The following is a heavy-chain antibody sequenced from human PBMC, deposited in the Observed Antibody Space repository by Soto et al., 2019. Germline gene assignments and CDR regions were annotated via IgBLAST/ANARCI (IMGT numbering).Heavy chain of an antibody. CDR2: ISAHNGNT. Sequence: QVHLVQSGAEVKNPGASVKVSCKGSGYDFTTYGITWVRQAPGQGLEWRAWISAHNGNTNYAPNLQGRVTVTRDTSTSTAYIELRSLRSDDTAVYYCARGRYGDYWGQGALVTVSS. CDR1: GYDFTTYG. V-gene: IGHV1-18*01. D-gene: IGHD1-1*01. CDR3: ARGRYGDY. J-gene: IGHJ4*02.